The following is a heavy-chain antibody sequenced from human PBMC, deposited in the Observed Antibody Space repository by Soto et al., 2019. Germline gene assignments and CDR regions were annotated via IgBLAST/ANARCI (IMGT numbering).Heavy chain of an antibody. CDR3: ARSEGSGSYYIAGIFAYYYYGMDV. D-gene: IGHD3-10*01. V-gene: IGHV1-69*13. J-gene: IGHJ6*02. CDR2: IIPIFGTA. CDR1: GGTFSSYA. Sequence: SVKVSCKASGGTFSSYAISWVRQAPGQGLEWMGGIIPIFGTANYAQKFQGRVTIPADESTSTAYMELSSLRSEDTAVYYCARSEGSGSYYIAGIFAYYYYGMDVWGQGTTVTVSS.